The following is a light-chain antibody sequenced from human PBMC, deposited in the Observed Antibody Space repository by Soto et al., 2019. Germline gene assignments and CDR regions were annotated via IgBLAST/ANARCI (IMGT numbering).Light chain of an antibody. CDR3: QQYSTYPWT. CDR2: DAS. J-gene: IGKJ1*01. V-gene: IGKV1-5*01. CDR1: QSISSW. Sequence: DIQMTQSPSTLSASVVERVTITCRASQSISSWLAWYQQKPGKAPKVLIFDASSLESGVPSRFSGSGSATEFTLTISSLQPDDFATYYCQQYSTYPWTFGQGTKVDIK.